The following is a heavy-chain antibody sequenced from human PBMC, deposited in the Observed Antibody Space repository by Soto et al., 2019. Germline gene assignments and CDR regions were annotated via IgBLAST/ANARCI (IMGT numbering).Heavy chain of an antibody. CDR2: MNSFSGGS. V-gene: IGHV1-8*02. D-gene: IGHD6-19*01. Sequence: QVPLVQSGAEVKRPGASVKVSCTTSGYKFADYNMNWVRQATGRGLEWLGYMNSFSGGSDFAPKFQDRLTLTKNTSISTAYLELTNLRDDDTAVYYCARGSAFQRTGNSDFWGQGTPVTVSS. CDR3: ARGSAFQRTGNSDF. CDR1: GYKFADYN. J-gene: IGHJ4*02.